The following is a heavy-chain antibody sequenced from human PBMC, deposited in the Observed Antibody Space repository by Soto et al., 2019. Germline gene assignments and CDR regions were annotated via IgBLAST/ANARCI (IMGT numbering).Heavy chain of an antibody. Sequence: SETLSLTCTVSGGSISSSSYYWGWIRQPPGKGLEWIGSIYYSGSTYYNPSLKSRVTISVDTSKNQFSLKLSSVTAADTAVYYCARRRQLVRDRNFGMDVWGQGTTVTVSS. CDR1: GGSISSSSYY. CDR2: IYYSGST. J-gene: IGHJ6*02. V-gene: IGHV4-39*01. D-gene: IGHD6-6*01. CDR3: ARRRQLVRDRNFGMDV.